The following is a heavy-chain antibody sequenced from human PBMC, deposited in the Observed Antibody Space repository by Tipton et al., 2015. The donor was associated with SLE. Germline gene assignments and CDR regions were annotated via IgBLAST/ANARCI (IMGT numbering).Heavy chain of an antibody. D-gene: IGHD1-26*01. J-gene: IGHJ6*02. Sequence: SLRLSCAASGFTFSSYAMHWVRQAPGKGLEWVAVISYDVSNKYYADSVKGRFTISRDNSKNTLYLQMNSLRAEDTAVYYCARDPPVRGELLNYYYGMDVWGQGTTVTVSS. CDR1: GFTFSSYA. CDR3: ARDPPVRGELLNYYYGMDV. V-gene: IGHV3-30-3*01. CDR2: ISYDVSNK.